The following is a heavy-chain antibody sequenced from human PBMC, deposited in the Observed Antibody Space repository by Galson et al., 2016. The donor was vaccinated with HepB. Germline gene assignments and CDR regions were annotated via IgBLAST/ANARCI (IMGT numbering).Heavy chain of an antibody. J-gene: IGHJ5*02. CDR2: ISTYNGDT. D-gene: IGHD5-12*01. V-gene: IGHV1-18*01. CDR1: GYTSTSYG. Sequence: SVKVSCKASGYTSTSYGLNWVRQAPGQGLEWMGWISTYNGDTNYAQNLQGRVTITTDTSTSTAYMELRSLRSDDTAVYYCAYIGYVTNWFDPWGQGTLVTVSA. CDR3: AYIGYVTNWFDP.